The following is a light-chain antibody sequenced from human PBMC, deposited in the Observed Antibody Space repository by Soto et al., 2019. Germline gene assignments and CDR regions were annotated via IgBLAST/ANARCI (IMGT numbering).Light chain of an antibody. J-gene: IGKJ3*01. V-gene: IGKV3-20*01. CDR1: QSVSSTY. CDR3: QQYGSSLFT. CDR2: GAS. Sequence: DIGMSQSPGTLSLSPGERATLSCRASQSVSSTYLAWYQQKPGQAPRLLIYGASSRATGIPDRFSGSGSGTDFTLTISRLEPEDFAVYYCQQYGSSLFTFGPGTKVDIK.